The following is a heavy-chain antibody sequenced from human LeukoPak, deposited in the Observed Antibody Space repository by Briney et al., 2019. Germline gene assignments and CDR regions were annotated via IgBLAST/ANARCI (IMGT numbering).Heavy chain of an antibody. J-gene: IGHJ4*02. CDR2: ISSSSNYI. CDR3: ARCKNDYGDYVFDY. D-gene: IGHD4-17*01. Sequence: GGSLRLSCAASGFTFSSYAMSWVRQAPGQGLEWVSSISSSSNYIYYADSVKGRFTISRDNAKNSLYLQMNSLRAEDTAVYYCARCKNDYGDYVFDYWGQGTLVTVSS. CDR1: GFTFSSYA. V-gene: IGHV3-21*01.